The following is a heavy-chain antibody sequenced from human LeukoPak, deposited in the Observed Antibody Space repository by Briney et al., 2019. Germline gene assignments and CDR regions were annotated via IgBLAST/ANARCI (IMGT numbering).Heavy chain of an antibody. V-gene: IGHV3-20*04. CDR2: INWNGGST. J-gene: IGHJ3*02. Sequence: PGGSLRLSCAASGFTFDDYGVSWVRQVPGKGLEWVSGINWNGGSTGYADSVKGRFTISRDNAKNSLYLQMNSLRAEDTALYYCAKSTLYCSGGSCYQFDAFDIWGEGTMVTVSS. CDR1: GFTFDDYG. CDR3: AKSTLYCSGGSCYQFDAFDI. D-gene: IGHD2-15*01.